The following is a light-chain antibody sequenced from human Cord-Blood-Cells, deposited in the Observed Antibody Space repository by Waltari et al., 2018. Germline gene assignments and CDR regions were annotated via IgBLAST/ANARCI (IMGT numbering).Light chain of an antibody. CDR2: EVS. CDR1: SSDVGGYNL. Sequence: QSALTQPASVSGSPGQSIPISCTGTSSDVGGYNLVSWYQQHPGKAPKLMIYEVSKRPSGVSNRFSGSKSGNTASLTISGLQAEDEADYYCCSYASSSTYVFGTGTKVTVL. CDR3: CSYASSSTYV. J-gene: IGLJ1*01. V-gene: IGLV2-23*02.